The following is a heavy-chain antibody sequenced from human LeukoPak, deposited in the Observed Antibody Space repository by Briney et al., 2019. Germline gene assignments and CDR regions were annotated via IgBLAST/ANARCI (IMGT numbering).Heavy chain of an antibody. Sequence: ASVKVSCKASGYTFTSYGISWVRQAPGQGLEWMGWISAYNGNTNYAQKLQGRVTMTTDTSTSTAYLELRSLKSDDTAVYYCARDGPFGSGTYRAFDYWGQGTLVTVSS. D-gene: IGHD3-10*01. CDR1: GYTFTSYG. J-gene: IGHJ4*02. V-gene: IGHV1-18*01. CDR3: ARDGPFGSGTYRAFDY. CDR2: ISAYNGNT.